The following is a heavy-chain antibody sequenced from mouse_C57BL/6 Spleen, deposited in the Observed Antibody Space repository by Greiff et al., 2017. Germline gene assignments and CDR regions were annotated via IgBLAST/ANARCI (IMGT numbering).Heavy chain of an antibody. CDR2: IDPENGDP. CDR1: GFNIKDDY. Sequence: EVQLQQSGAELVRPGASVKLSCTASGFNIKDDYMHWVKQRTEQGLEWIGWIDPENGDPEYASKFQGKATITAATSSNTAYRQLSSLTSEDTAVYYCTTTGGYYYGSRGDFDYWGQGTTLTVSS. J-gene: IGHJ2*01. D-gene: IGHD1-1*01. V-gene: IGHV14-4*01. CDR3: TTTGGYYYGSRGDFDY.